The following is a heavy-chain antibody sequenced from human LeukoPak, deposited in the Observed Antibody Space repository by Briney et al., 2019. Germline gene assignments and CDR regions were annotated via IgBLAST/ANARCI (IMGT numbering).Heavy chain of an antibody. CDR3: ARSLYYYDSSGYYSAFDI. CDR1: GGSISSYY. J-gene: IGHJ3*02. D-gene: IGHD3-22*01. CDR2: IYYSGST. V-gene: IGHV4-59*01. Sequence: SETLSLTCTVSGGSISSYYWSWIRQPPGKGLEWIGYIYYSGSTNYNPSLKSRVTISVDTSKNQFSLKLSSVTAADTAVYYCARSLYYYDSSGYYSAFDIWGQGTMVTVSS.